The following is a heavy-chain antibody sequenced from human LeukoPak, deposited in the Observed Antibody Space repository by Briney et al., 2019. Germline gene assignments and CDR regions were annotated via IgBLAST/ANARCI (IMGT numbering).Heavy chain of an antibody. CDR1: GYTFTRNA. CDR2: INPNTGNP. V-gene: IGHV7-4-1*02. D-gene: IGHD3-3*01. Sequence: ASVKVSCKASGYTFTRNALNWVRQAPGQGLDWMGWINPNTGNPTYAQGFTGRFVFSLDTSVSTAYLRITRLKAEDTAVYYCARTYYDFWSGYHKSDYWGQGTLVTVSS. J-gene: IGHJ4*02. CDR3: ARTYYDFWSGYHKSDY.